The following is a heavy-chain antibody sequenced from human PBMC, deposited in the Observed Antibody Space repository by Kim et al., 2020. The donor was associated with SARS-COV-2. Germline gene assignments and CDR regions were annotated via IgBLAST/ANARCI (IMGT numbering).Heavy chain of an antibody. V-gene: IGHV4-59*13. Sequence: SETLSLTCTVSGGSISSYYWSWIRQPPGKGLEWIGYIYYSGSTNYNPSLKSRVTISVDTSKNQFSLKLSSVTAADTAVYYCARDIGSWSGPLYYFDYWVQGTLVTVTS. CDR3: ARDIGSWSGPLYYFDY. CDR2: IYYSGST. D-gene: IGHD3-3*01. J-gene: IGHJ4*02. CDR1: GGSISSYY.